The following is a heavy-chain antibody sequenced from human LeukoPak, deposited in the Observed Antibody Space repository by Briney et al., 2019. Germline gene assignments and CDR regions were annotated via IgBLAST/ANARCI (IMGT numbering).Heavy chain of an antibody. J-gene: IGHJ5*02. CDR3: EPPLQFLQS. V-gene: IGHV3-23*01. Sequence: GGSLTLSCAASGFTFSTSTMTWVRQAPGKGLEWVSTINSSGGSTYYALSVRGRFTISRDNSKNTLYLHMNNLRAEDTAVYYCEPPLQFLQSWGLGTLVIVSS. D-gene: IGHD3-3*01. CDR2: INSSGGST. CDR1: GFTFSTST.